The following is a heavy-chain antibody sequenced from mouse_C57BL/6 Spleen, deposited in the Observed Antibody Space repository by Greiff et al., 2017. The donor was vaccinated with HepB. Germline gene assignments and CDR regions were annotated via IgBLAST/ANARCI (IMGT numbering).Heavy chain of an antibody. V-gene: IGHV1-26*01. D-gene: IGHD1-1*01. J-gene: IGHJ2*01. CDR3: ARERELLRYYFDY. CDR1: GYTFTDYY. Sequence: VQLQQSGPELVKPGASVKISCKASGYTFTDYYMNWVKQSHGKSLEWIGDINPNNGGTSYNQKFKGKATLTVDKSSSTAYMELRSLTSEDSAVYYCARERELLRYYFDYWGQGTTLTVSS. CDR2: INPNNGGT.